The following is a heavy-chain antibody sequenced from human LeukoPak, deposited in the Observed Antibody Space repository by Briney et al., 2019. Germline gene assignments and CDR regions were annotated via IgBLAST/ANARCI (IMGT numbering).Heavy chain of an antibody. J-gene: IGHJ4*02. V-gene: IGHV4-59*01. CDR3: ARGKHSGYDFWSGYYWAYDY. D-gene: IGHD3-3*01. CDR1: GGSISSYY. Sequence: SETLSLTCTVSGGSISSYYWSWIRQPPGKGLEWIGYIYYSGSTNYNPSLKSRVTISVDTSKNQFSLKLSSVTAADTAVYYCARGKHSGYDFWSGYYWAYDYWGQGTLVTASS. CDR2: IYYSGST.